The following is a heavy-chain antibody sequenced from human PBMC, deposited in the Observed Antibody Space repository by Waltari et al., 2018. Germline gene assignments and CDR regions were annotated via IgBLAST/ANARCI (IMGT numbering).Heavy chain of an antibody. J-gene: IGHJ5*02. Sequence: QVQLQESGPRLVKPSETLSLTCDVSGYAINSGFYRGWFRQAPEKGLEWIATIYHDGTTFYNPSLTSRVTTSMDTSKNQISLKLKSVTAADTAVYYCTRQTLGYCTSAACRRLEAWGQGTLVTVSS. D-gene: IGHD2-8*02. CDR1: GYAINSGFY. CDR3: TRQTLGYCTSAACRRLEA. CDR2: IYHDGTT. V-gene: IGHV4-38-2*01.